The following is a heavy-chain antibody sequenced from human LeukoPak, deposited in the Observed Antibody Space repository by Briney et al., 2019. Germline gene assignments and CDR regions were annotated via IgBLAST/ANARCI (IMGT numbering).Heavy chain of an antibody. Sequence: GGSLRLSCAASGFTFSSYAMNWVRQAPGKGLEWVSHISGSGISTYYADSVKGRFTFSRDNSKNTLYLQMNSLRAEDTAVYYCAKDRSIAAGDDAFDIWGQGTMVTVSS. D-gene: IGHD6-13*01. V-gene: IGHV3-23*01. CDR1: GFTFSSYA. CDR3: AKDRSIAAGDDAFDI. J-gene: IGHJ3*02. CDR2: ISGSGIST.